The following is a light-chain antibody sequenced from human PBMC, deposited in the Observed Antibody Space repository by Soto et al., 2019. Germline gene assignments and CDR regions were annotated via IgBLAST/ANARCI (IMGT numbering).Light chain of an antibody. CDR3: STWDNSWSGWL. Sequence: QSILTQTPSASGTPGQTITISCSGATSNIGSNPVGWFQQLPGTAPRLLIYSDDQRPSGVPDRISGSKSGTSASLAIRGLQSEDQADYYCSTWDNSWSGWLFGGGTKVTVL. CDR1: TSNIGSNP. V-gene: IGLV1-44*01. CDR2: SDD. J-gene: IGLJ3*02.